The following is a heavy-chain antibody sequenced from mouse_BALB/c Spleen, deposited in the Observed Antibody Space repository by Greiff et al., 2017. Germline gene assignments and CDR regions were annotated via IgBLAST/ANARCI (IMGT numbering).Heavy chain of an antibody. Sequence: VQLQQPGAELVKPGASVKLSCKASGYTFTSYYMYWVKQRPGQGLEWIGGINPSNGGTNFNEKFKSKATLTVDKSSSTAYMQLSSLTSEDSAVYYCTRDGSSLRRGAMDYWGQGTSVTVSS. J-gene: IGHJ4*01. V-gene: IGHV1S81*02. CDR1: GYTFTSYY. D-gene: IGHD1-1*01. CDR2: INPSNGGT. CDR3: TRDGSSLRRGAMDY.